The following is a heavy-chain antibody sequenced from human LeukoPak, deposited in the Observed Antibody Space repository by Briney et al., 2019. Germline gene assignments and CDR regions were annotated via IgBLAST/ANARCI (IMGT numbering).Heavy chain of an antibody. CDR3: ASHYGNSATGGFPY. CDR1: GGTFSNYA. Sequence: SVKVSCKASGGTFSNYAINWVRQAPGQGLEWMGRIVPVFGTPNFAQKFQGRVTLTRDGSTNTAYMEMSSLRSEDTAVYYCASHYGNSATGGFPYWGQGTLVTVSS. J-gene: IGHJ4*02. V-gene: IGHV1-69*05. CDR2: IVPVFGTP. D-gene: IGHD3-10*01.